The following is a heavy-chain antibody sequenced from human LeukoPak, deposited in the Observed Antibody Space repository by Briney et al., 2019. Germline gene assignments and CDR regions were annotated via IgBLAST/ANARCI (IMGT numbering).Heavy chain of an antibody. D-gene: IGHD5-12*01. V-gene: IGHV3-11*04. Sequence: GGSLRLSCAASGFTFSDYYMSWIRQAPGKGLEWISYISSGGSTIYYADSVKGRFTISRDNAKNSLYLQMNSLRAEDTAVYYCARDGEWLRPTDYWGQGTLVTVSS. CDR3: ARDGEWLRPTDY. CDR1: GFTFSDYY. J-gene: IGHJ4*02. CDR2: ISSGGSTI.